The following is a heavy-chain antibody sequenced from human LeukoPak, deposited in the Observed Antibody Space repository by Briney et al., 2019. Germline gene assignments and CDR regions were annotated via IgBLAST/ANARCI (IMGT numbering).Heavy chain of an antibody. D-gene: IGHD3-3*01. J-gene: IGHJ6*03. V-gene: IGHV4-59*08. CDR1: GGSISSYY. Sequence: SETLSLTCTVSGGSISSYYWSWIRQPPGKGLEWFGYIYYSGSTNYNPSLKSQVTISVDTSKNQFSLKLSSVTAADTAVYYCARTYYDFWSPPNYYMDVWGKGTTVTVSS. CDR2: IYYSGST. CDR3: ARTYYDFWSPPNYYMDV.